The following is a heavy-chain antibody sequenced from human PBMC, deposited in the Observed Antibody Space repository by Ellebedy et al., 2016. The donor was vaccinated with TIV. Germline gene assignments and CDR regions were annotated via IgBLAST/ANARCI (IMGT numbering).Heavy chain of an antibody. Sequence: ASVQVSCXASGYTFTNYYMHWVRQAPGQGLEWMGMINPSGGRTTYAQNFQGRVTTTRDTSASTVYLELSSLRSDDTAVYYCARDHRTYSSSWYYFDYWGQGTLVTVSS. CDR3: ARDHRTYSSSWYYFDY. D-gene: IGHD6-13*01. CDR2: INPSGGRT. J-gene: IGHJ4*02. V-gene: IGHV1-46*01. CDR1: GYTFTNYY.